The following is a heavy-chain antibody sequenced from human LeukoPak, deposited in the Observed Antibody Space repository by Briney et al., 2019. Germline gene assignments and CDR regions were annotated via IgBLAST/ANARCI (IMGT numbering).Heavy chain of an antibody. CDR1: GGSISSYY. CDR2: IYYSGST. Sequence: SETLSLTCTVSGGSISSYYWSWIRQPPGKGLEWIGYIYYSGSTNYNPSLKSQVTISVDTSKNQFSLKLSSVTAADTAVYYCARQYSSSSPVDYWGQGTLVTVSS. J-gene: IGHJ4*02. CDR3: ARQYSSSSPVDY. V-gene: IGHV4-59*08. D-gene: IGHD6-6*01.